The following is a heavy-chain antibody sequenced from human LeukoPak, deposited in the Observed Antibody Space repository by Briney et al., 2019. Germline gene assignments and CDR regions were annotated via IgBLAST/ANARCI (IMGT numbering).Heavy chain of an antibody. CDR3: ARVGYLFAGRLV. V-gene: IGHV1-24*01. J-gene: IGHJ6*01. CDR2: FDPEDGER. D-gene: IGHD1-14*01. Sequence: ASVKVSCKVSGYTFTGICIHWMRQAPGKGLEWMGGFDPEDGERIYAQKFQGRVTMTEDTSTDTAYMELSSLGSEDTAIYYCARVGYLFAGRLVWGPETTVTVSS. CDR1: GYTFTGIC.